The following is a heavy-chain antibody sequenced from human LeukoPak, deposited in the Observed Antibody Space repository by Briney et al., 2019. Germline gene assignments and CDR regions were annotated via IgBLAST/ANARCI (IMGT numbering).Heavy chain of an antibody. CDR1: GFTVSSNY. CDR3: ARVTMVRGVIAYPDAFDI. J-gene: IGHJ3*02. Sequence: GGSLRLSGAASGFTVSSNYMSWVPQAPGKGLEWVSVIYSGGSTYYADSVKGRFTISRDNSKNTLYLQMNSLRAEDTAVYYCARVTMVRGVIAYPDAFDIWGQGTMVTVSS. V-gene: IGHV3-53*01. D-gene: IGHD3-10*01. CDR2: IYSGGST.